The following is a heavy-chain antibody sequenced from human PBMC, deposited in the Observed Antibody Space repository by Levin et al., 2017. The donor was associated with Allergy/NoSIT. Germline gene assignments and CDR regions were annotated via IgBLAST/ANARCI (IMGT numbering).Heavy chain of an antibody. V-gene: IGHV3-30*18. D-gene: IGHD2-2*01. CDR2: ISYDASDT. CDR3: AKDVVFGTSSWTLDF. CDR1: GFSFRSFG. J-gene: IGHJ4*02. Sequence: GGSLRLSCAASGFSFRSFGMHWVRQAPGKGLEWLAVISYDASDTYYADSVQGRFTISRDNSKNMLYLQMNSLRGEDAAVYYCAKDVVFGTSSWTLDFWGQGTLVTVSS.